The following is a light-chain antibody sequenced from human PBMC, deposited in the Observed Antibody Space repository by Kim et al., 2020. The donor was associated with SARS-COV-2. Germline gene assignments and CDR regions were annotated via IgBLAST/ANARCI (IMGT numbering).Light chain of an antibody. CDR2: AAS. CDR3: QQYNSFPYP. CDR1: QGIGNS. V-gene: IGKV1-16*01. Sequence: DIQMTQSPSSLSSSVGDSVTITCRASQGIGNSLDWFQQKPGKAPKSLIHAASSLQSGVPSRFSGSGSGTDFNLTISSLQPEDFASYYCQQYNSFPYPFGQGTKMEL. J-gene: IGKJ2*01.